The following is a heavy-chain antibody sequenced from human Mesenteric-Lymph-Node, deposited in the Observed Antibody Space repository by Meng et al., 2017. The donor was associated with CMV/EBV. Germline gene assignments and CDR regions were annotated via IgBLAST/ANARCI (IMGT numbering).Heavy chain of an antibody. CDR3: AREREYSSSYFDF. CDR2: ISSRSSYI. V-gene: IGHV3-21*01. J-gene: IGHJ4*02. CDR1: GFTFNGYG. Sequence: GGSLRLSCAASGFTFNGYGMSWVRQAPGKGLEWVSSISSRSSYIYYADSLKGRLTISRDNAKNPLYMQMDSMRAEDTAVYYCAREREYSSSYFDFWGQGTLVTVSS. D-gene: IGHD6-6*01.